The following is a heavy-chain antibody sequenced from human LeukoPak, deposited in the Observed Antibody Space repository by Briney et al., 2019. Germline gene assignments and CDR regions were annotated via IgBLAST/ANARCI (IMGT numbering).Heavy chain of an antibody. J-gene: IGHJ5*02. V-gene: IGHV4-34*01. Sequence: PPQTLSPTCAVSGGSFSGFYTGWVRHPPGEGLEWIGEINLSGSTNYTPSLKSRVTISVDTSKDQSTLTLSSVTAADTAVYYCAREGCTRGVCYRNGFDPWGQGTLVTVSS. D-gene: IGHD2-8*01. CDR1: GGSFSGFY. CDR2: INLSGST. CDR3: AREGCTRGVCYRNGFDP.